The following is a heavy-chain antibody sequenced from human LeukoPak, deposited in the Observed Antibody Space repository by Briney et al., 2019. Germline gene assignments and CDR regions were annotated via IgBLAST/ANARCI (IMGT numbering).Heavy chain of an antibody. CDR1: GFTFDNYA. Sequence: PTGVSLRLSCAASGFTFDNYAMHWVRQAPGKGLEWLSFISWNSGYIGYADSVKGRFTISRDNAKKSLDLQMNSLRAEDTAFYYCAKVRGTYSSGYFFDYWGQGTLVTVSS. CDR2: ISWNSGYI. CDR3: AKVRGTYSSGYFFDY. D-gene: IGHD6-19*01. J-gene: IGHJ4*02. V-gene: IGHV3-9*01.